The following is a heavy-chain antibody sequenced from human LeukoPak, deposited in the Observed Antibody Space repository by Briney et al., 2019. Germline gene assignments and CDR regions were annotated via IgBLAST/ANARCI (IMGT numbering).Heavy chain of an antibody. Sequence: PGGSLRLSCAASGFTFSSYAMHWVRQAPGKGLEWVAVISYDGSNKYYADSVKGRFTISRDNSKNTLYLQMNSLRAEDTAVYYCAKGYDILTGFYYYYYGMDVWGQGTTVTASS. D-gene: IGHD3-9*01. CDR2: ISYDGSNK. CDR3: AKGYDILTGFYYYYYGMDV. J-gene: IGHJ6*02. V-gene: IGHV3-30-3*01. CDR1: GFTFSSYA.